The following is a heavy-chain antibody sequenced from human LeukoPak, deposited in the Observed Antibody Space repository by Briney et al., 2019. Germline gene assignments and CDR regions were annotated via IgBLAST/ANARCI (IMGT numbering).Heavy chain of an antibody. CDR3: ARLKYYYDSSGYRAEYFQH. CDR2: IYYSGST. CDR1: GGSFSGYY. V-gene: IGHV4-59*01. Sequence: SETLSLTCAVYGGSFSGYYWSWIRQPPGKGLEWIGYIYYSGSTNYNPSLKSRVTISVYTSKNQFSLKLGSVTAADTAVYYCARLKYYYDSSGYRAEYFQHWGQGTLVTVSS. J-gene: IGHJ1*01. D-gene: IGHD3-22*01.